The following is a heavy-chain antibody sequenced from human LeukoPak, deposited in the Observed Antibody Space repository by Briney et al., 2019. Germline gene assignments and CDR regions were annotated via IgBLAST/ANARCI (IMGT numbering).Heavy chain of an antibody. J-gene: IGHJ4*02. D-gene: IGHD2-2*02. CDR2: TTPILAIT. CDR1: GFTFSSYP. CDR3: ASQSLYCSSSNCYIDLWSGDY. V-gene: IGHV1-69*02. Sequence: GGSLRLSCAASGFTFSSYPMNWVRQAPGKGVEWLGRTTPILAITNYAQKFQGRVAINADKSTNTAYMELSGLRSEDTAVYYCASQSLYCSSSNCYIDLWSGDYWGQGTLVTVSS.